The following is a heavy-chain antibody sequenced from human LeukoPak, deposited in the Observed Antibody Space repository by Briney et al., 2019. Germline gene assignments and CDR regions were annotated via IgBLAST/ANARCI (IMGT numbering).Heavy chain of an antibody. J-gene: IGHJ4*02. V-gene: IGHV3-30*18. CDR3: AKDRGASSSWYLVFDY. CDR1: GFTFSNYG. D-gene: IGHD6-13*01. Sequence: PGGSLRLSCGASGFTFSNYGMPWVRQAPGKGLEWVAVISFDGSNKYYADSVKGRFTISRDNSKNTLYLQMNSLRAEDTAVFYCAKDRGASSSWYLVFDYWGQGTLVTVSS. CDR2: ISFDGSNK.